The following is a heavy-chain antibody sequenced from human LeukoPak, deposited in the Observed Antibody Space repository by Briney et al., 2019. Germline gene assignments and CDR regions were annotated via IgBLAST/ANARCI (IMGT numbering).Heavy chain of an antibody. CDR1: GFSFSGYG. CDR2: ISYDGSDK. D-gene: IGHD3-3*01. J-gene: IGHJ6*02. V-gene: IGHV3-30*18. CDR3: AKVIDLWNGMDV. Sequence: GGSLRLSCAASGFSFSGYGMHWVRQAPGKGLEWVAVISYDGSDKKYGDSVKGRFTISRDNSKNTLYLQMNSLRAEDTAVYYCAKVIDLWNGMDVWGQGTTVTVSS.